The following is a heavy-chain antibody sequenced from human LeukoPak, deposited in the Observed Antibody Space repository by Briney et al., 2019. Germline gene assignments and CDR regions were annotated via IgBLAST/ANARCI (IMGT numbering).Heavy chain of an antibody. CDR1: GYTFTGYY. V-gene: IGHV1-2*02. CDR3: ARDQGNLTMVRGVTTPPDY. CDR2: INPNSGGT. Sequence: ASVKVSCKASGYTFTGYYMHWVRQAPGQGLEWMGWINPNSGGTNYAQKFQGRVTMTRDTSISTAYMELSRLRSDDTAVYYCARDQGNLTMVRGVTTPPDYWGRGTLVTVSS. J-gene: IGHJ2*01. D-gene: IGHD3-10*01.